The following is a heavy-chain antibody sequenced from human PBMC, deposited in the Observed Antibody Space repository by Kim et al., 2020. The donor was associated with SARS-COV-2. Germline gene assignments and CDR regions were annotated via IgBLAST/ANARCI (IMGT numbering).Heavy chain of an antibody. CDR2: INPSGGRT. V-gene: IGHV1-46*01. Sequence: ASVKVSCKASGYTFTSYYMHWVRQAPGQGLEWMGIINPSGGRTSYAQKFQGRVTMTRDTSTSTAYMELSSLRSEDTAVYYCAREKAWGIAAALAPHYYYYYGMDVWGQGTTVTVSS. CDR3: AREKAWGIAAALAPHYYYYYGMDV. D-gene: IGHD6-13*01. J-gene: IGHJ6*02. CDR1: GYTFTSYY.